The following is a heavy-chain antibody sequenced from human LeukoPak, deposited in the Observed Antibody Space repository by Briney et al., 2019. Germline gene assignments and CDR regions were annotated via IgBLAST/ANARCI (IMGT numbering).Heavy chain of an antibody. CDR2: ISYDGTIR. J-gene: IGHJ5*02. CDR1: GLTFSSYG. Sequence: GGSLRLSCAASGLTFSSYGMHWVRQAPGKGLEWVAVISYDGTIRNYADSVKGRFTISRDNSKNTLYLQMNSLTAEDTALYYCAKGGCSRTTCYLANPWGQGTLVTVSS. V-gene: IGHV3-30*18. D-gene: IGHD2-2*01. CDR3: AKGGCSRTTCYLANP.